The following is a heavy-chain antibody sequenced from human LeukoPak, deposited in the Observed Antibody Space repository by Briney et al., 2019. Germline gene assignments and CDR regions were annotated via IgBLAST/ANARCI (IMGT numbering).Heavy chain of an antibody. V-gene: IGHV1-2*02. CDR1: GYTFTAYY. CDR2: INANSGGT. J-gene: IGHJ4*02. CDR3: AREVTGTTDDF. D-gene: IGHD1-20*01. Sequence: ASVKVSCKASGYTFTAYYMHWVRQAPGQGLEWMGWINANSGGTNYGQKFQGRVTMTRGTSISTVYMELTRLRSDDTAVYYCAREVTGTTDDFWGQGTLVTVSS.